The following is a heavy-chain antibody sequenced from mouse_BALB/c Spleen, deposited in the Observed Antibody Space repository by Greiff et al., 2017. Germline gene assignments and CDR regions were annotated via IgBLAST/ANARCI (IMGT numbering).Heavy chain of an antibody. Sequence: EVQVVESGGGLVQPGGSLKLSCAASGFTFSSYAMSWVRQTPEKRLEWVASISSGGSTYYPDSVKGRFTISRDNARNILYLQMSSLRSEDTAMYYCARGEDYYGRDYWGQGTTLTVSS. CDR3: ARGEDYYGRDY. J-gene: IGHJ2*01. D-gene: IGHD1-2*01. V-gene: IGHV5-6-5*01. CDR1: GFTFSSYA. CDR2: ISSGGST.